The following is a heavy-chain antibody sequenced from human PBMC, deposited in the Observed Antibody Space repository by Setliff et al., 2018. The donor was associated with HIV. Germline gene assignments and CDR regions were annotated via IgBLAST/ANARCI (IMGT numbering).Heavy chain of an antibody. D-gene: IGHD3-10*01. CDR3: ARRGTHGAFDI. Sequence: SETLSLTCTVSGGSISNSRYYWSWIRQPPGKGLEWIGSIYYNDGKTYYNAALRSRVTISADTSKNQFSLKLNSVTAADTAVYYCARRGTHGAFDIWGQGTMVTVSS. J-gene: IGHJ3*02. V-gene: IGHV4-39*01. CDR1: GGSISNSRYY. CDR2: IYYNDGKT.